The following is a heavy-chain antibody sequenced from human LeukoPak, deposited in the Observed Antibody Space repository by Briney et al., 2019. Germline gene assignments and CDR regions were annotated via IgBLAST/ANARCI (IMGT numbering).Heavy chain of an antibody. Sequence: SETLSLTCTVSGGSISSGGYYWSWIRQHPGKGLEWIGYIYYSGSTNYNPSLKSRVTISVDTSKNQFSLKLSSVTAADTAVYYCAGDYCGNSADYWGQGTLVTVSS. CDR1: GGSISSGGYY. J-gene: IGHJ4*02. V-gene: IGHV4-61*08. D-gene: IGHD4-23*01. CDR3: AGDYCGNSADY. CDR2: IYYSGST.